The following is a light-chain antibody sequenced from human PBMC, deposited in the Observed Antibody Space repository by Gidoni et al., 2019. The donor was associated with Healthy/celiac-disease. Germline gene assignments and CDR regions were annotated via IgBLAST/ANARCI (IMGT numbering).Light chain of an antibody. CDR2: NAA. CDR3: QQASSFPGT. V-gene: IGKV1-12*01. J-gene: IGKJ1*01. Sequence: DIKMTPSPSSVSASVGDRVTMTCRASQDISTSLAWYQQKSGTSPTLLIYNAANLQSGVPSRFSGSGSGTDFTLTISSMQPEDVATDDCQQASSFPGTVGQGTKVEIK. CDR1: QDISTS.